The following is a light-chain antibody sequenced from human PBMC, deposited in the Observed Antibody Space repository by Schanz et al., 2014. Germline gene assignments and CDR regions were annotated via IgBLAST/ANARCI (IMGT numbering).Light chain of an antibody. CDR3: AAWDNSLNGYV. CDR1: TSNVGSYT. CDR2: RND. V-gene: IGLV1-44*01. Sequence: QSVLTQPPSASGTPGQRVTISCSGSTSNVGSYTVNWYQQLPGTAPKLLIYRNDQRPSGVPDRFSGSKSGTSASLAINGLQSEDEADYYCAAWDNSLNGYVFGTGTKVTVL. J-gene: IGLJ1*01.